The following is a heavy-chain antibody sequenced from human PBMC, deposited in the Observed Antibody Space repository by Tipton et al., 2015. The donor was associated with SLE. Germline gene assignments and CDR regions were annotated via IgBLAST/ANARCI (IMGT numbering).Heavy chain of an antibody. CDR1: GGSISSNNW. Sequence: TLSLTCTVSGGSISSNNWWSWVRQPPGKGLEWIGVIYHTGTTNYSPSLKGLVTISVDKSKNQFSLKLSSVTAADTAVYYCAKNQEVRFLEWSHYAMDVWGQGTTVTVSS. J-gene: IGHJ6*02. D-gene: IGHD3-3*01. CDR2: IYHTGTT. V-gene: IGHV4-4*02. CDR3: AKNQEVRFLEWSHYAMDV.